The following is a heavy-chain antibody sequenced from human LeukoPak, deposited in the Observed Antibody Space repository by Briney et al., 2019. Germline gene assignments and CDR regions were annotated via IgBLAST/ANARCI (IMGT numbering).Heavy chain of an antibody. CDR1: GFTFSSYW. CDR3: ARDPYSGNYGAYYYYYMDV. V-gene: IGHV3-21*06. J-gene: IGHJ6*03. D-gene: IGHD1-26*01. Sequence: GGSLRLSCAASGFTFSSYWMTWVRQAPGKWLEWVSSITSSSSYIYYADSVKGRFTISRDNAKNSLYLQMDSLRVEDTAEYYCARDPYSGNYGAYYYYYMDVWGKGTTVTVSS. CDR2: ITSSSSYI.